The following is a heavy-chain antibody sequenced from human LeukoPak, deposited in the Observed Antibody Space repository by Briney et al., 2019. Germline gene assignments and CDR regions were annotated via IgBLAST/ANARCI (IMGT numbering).Heavy chain of an antibody. D-gene: IGHD6-13*01. V-gene: IGHV4-59*12. Sequence: PSETLSLTCTVSGGSISSYYWSWIRQPPGKGLEWIGYIYYSGSTYYNPSLKSRVTISVDTSKNQFSLKLSSVTAADTAVYYCARAYSSSWYGGVFDYWGQGTLVTVSS. CDR3: ARAYSSSWYGGVFDY. CDR1: GGSISSYY. J-gene: IGHJ4*02. CDR2: IYYSGST.